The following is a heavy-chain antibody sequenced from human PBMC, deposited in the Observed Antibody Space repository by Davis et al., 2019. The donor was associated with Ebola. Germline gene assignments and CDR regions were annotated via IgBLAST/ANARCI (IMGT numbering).Heavy chain of an antibody. V-gene: IGHV3-7*01. CDR3: AREAYYYDSSGYYSHFDY. Sequence: GESLKISCAASGFTFSDYWMIWIRQAPGKGPEWLANIKQDESEKYYVDSVKGRFTISRDNAKSSLYLHMYSLRAEDTAVYYCAREAYYYDSSGYYSHFDYWGQGTLVTVSS. D-gene: IGHD3-22*01. J-gene: IGHJ4*02. CDR2: IKQDESEK. CDR1: GFTFSDYW.